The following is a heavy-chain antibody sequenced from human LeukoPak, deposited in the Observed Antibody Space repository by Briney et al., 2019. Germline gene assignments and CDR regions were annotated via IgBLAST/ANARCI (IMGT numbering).Heavy chain of an antibody. CDR2: IYYSGST. Sequence: KPSETLSLTCTVSGGSISSSSYYWGWIRQPPGKGLEWIGCIYYSGSTYYNPSLKSRVTISVDTSKKQFSLKLSSVTAADTAVYYCAKLPSSYYSDSSTGPNEYWGQGTLVTVSS. V-gene: IGHV4-39*01. CDR3: AKLPSSYYSDSSTGPNEY. J-gene: IGHJ4*02. D-gene: IGHD3-22*01. CDR1: GGSISSSSYY.